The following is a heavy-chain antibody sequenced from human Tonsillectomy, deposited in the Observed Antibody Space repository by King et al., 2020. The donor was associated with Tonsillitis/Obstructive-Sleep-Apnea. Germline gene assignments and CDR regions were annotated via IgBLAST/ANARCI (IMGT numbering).Heavy chain of an antibody. CDR1: GGSISSYY. D-gene: IGHD6-13*01. CDR3: ARGYSSSWYYYYGMDV. CDR2: NNYSGST. J-gene: IGHJ6*02. V-gene: IGHV4-59*01. Sequence: VQLQESGPGLVKPSETLSLTCTVSGGSISSYYWSWIRQPPGKGLEWIGYNNYSGSTNYNPSLKSRVTISVDTSKNQFSLKLSSVTAADTAVYYCARGYSSSWYYYYGMDVWGQGTTVTVSS.